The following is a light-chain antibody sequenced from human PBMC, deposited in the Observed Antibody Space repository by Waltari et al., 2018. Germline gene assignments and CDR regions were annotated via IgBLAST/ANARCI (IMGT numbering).Light chain of an antibody. Sequence: EIVLTQSPATLSVSPGERATLSCSASQSVGRTLAWYQQKPGQAPRLLIYGASSRATGIPDRFSGSGSGTDFSLTISRLEPEEFAVYYCQHYVRLPVTFGQGTKVEIK. CDR3: QHYVRLPVT. CDR2: GAS. CDR1: QSVGRT. J-gene: IGKJ1*01. V-gene: IGKV3-20*01.